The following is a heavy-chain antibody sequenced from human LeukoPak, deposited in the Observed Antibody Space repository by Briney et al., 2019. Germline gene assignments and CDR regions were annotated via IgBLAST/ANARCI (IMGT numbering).Heavy chain of an antibody. CDR2: IYYSGST. CDR3: ASQWEDAFDI. D-gene: IGHD1-26*01. V-gene: IGHV4-59*01. Sequence: SETLSLTCTVSGGSISSYYWSWIRQPPGKGLEWIGYIYYSGSTNYNPSLKGRVTISVDTSKNQFSLKLSSVTAADTAVYYCASQWEDAFDIWGQGTMVTVSS. J-gene: IGHJ3*02. CDR1: GGSISSYY.